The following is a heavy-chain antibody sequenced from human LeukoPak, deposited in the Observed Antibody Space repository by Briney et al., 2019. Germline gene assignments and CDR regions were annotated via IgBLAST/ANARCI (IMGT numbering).Heavy chain of an antibody. D-gene: IGHD1-1*01. CDR3: ARDPRTVRI. V-gene: IGHV3-48*04. CDR1: GFTLRGYG. Sequence: PGGSLRLSCAASGFTLRGYGMHWVRQAPGKGLEWLSYISGNGGVIQYADSVKGRFTISRDNAKNLLYLQMDSLRVEDTAIYYCARDPRTVRIWGQGTLVTVSS. CDR2: ISGNGGVI. J-gene: IGHJ4*02.